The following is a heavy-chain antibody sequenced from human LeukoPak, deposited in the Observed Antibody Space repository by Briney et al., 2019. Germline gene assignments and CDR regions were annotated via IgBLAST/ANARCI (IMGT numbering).Heavy chain of an antibody. CDR2: IYHSGST. Sequence: SETLSLTCTVSGGSISSYYWSWIRQPPGKGLEWIGYIYHSGSTYYNPSLKSRVTISVDRSKNQFSLKLSSVTAADTAVYYCARNRLGGLSSSNWGQGTLVTVSS. J-gene: IGHJ4*02. V-gene: IGHV4-59*12. CDR1: GGSISSYY. CDR3: ARNRLGGLSSSN. D-gene: IGHD3-16*02.